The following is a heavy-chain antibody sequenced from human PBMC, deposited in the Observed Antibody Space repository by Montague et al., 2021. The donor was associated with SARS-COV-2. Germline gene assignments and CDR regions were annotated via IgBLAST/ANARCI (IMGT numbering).Heavy chain of an antibody. J-gene: IGHJ4*02. V-gene: IGHV4-59*08. CDR3: ARGGGYSYGGIDY. D-gene: IGHD5-18*01. CDR2: IYYSGST. Sequence: SETLSLTCTVSGGSISSYYWSWIRQPPGKGLEWIGYIYYSGSTXXXPSXKGRVTISVDTSKNQFSLKLSSVTAADTAVYYCARGGGYSYGGIDYWGQGTLVTVSS. CDR1: GGSISSYY.